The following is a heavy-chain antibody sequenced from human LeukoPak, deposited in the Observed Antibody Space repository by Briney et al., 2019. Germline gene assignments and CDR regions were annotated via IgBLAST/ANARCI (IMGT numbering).Heavy chain of an antibody. CDR1: GFTLRNYE. V-gene: IGHV3-48*03. CDR2: ISASGITI. Sequence: GGSLRLSCAASGFTLRNYEMNWVRQAPGKGLKWVSYISASGITIYYADSVKGRFTISRDNAKTSLYLQMNRLRAEDTAVYYCTRDPTGGNHSGPFDYWGQGTLLTVSS. D-gene: IGHD2-8*02. J-gene: IGHJ4*02. CDR3: TRDPTGGNHSGPFDY.